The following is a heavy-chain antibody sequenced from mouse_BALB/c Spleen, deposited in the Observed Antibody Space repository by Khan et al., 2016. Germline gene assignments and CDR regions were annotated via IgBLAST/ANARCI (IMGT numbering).Heavy chain of an antibody. CDR1: GYTFTNYG. J-gene: IGHJ1*01. CDR2: INTNTGEP. D-gene: IGHD1-1*02. V-gene: IGHV9-3*02. Sequence: QIQLVQSGPELKKPGETVKISCKASGYTFTNYGMNWVKQAPGKGLKWMGWINTNTGEPTYAEEFNGRFAFSLETSASTAYLQINNLKNEDTATYFGARGGYYWYFDVWGAGTTVTVSS. CDR3: ARGGYYWYFDV.